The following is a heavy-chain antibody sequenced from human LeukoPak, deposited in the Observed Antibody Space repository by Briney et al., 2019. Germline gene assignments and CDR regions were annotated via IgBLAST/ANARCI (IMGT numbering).Heavy chain of an antibody. CDR2: IRSNANNYAT. D-gene: IGHD3-22*01. CDR1: GFTFSGST. J-gene: IGHJ4*02. Sequence: LGGSLRLSCAASGFTFSGSTMHWVRQASGKGLEWVGRIRSNANNYATAYATSVKGRFTLSRDDSKNTAYLQMNSLKTEDTAVYYCAKDRHITMMVVGPIDHWGQGALVTVSS. V-gene: IGHV3-73*01. CDR3: AKDRHITMMVVGPIDH.